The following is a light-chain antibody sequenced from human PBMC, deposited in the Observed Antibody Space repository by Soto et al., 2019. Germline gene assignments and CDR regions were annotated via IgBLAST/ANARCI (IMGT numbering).Light chain of an antibody. Sequence: AIRMTQSPSSFSASTGERVTITCRASQGISSYLAWYQQKPGKAPKLLIYAASTLQSGVPSRFSGSGSGTDSTLTISCLQSEDFATYYCQQYYSYPRTFGQGAKVEIK. J-gene: IGKJ1*01. CDR1: QGISSY. CDR2: AAS. V-gene: IGKV1-8*01. CDR3: QQYYSYPRT.